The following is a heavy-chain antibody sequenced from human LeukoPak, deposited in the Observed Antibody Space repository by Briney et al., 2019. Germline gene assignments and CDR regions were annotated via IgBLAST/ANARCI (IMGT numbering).Heavy chain of an antibody. CDR3: AKDRGGGDAFDI. CDR1: GYNFTNYA. V-gene: IGHV7-4-1*02. CDR2: INTNTGNP. Sequence: ASVKISCKASGYNFTNYAINWVRQAPGQGLEWLGWINTNTGNPTSARDFTGRFVFSLDTSVSTAFLQISSLKTEDTAVYSCAKDRGGGDAFDIWGQGTMVTVSS. J-gene: IGHJ3*02. D-gene: IGHD2-21*01.